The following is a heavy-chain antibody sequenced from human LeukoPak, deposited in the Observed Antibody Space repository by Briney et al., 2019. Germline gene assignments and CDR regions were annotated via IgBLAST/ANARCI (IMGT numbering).Heavy chain of an antibody. Sequence: KPSETLSLTCAVSGGSILTTNWWRWVRQPPGKGLEWIGEVHLSGDSNYNPSLKSRVSMSIDNSKNQLSLKLTSVTAADTAIYYCARESGAFCPFGFWGQGTLVTVSS. D-gene: IGHD1-26*01. CDR1: GGSILTTNW. CDR3: ARESGAFCPFGF. J-gene: IGHJ4*02. CDR2: VHLSGDS. V-gene: IGHV4-4*02.